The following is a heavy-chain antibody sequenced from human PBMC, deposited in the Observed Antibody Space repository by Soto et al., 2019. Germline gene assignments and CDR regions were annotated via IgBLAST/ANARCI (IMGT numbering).Heavy chain of an antibody. V-gene: IGHV1-18*01. Sequence: QVHLVQSGAEVKKPGASVKVSCKASGYTFTSYGITWVRQAPGQGLEWMGWISAHNGNTDYAQKLQGRVIVTRDTSTSTAYMEQRSLRSDDTAVYDWARGRYGDYWGQGALVTVSS. CDR3: ARGRYGDY. CDR2: ISAHNGNT. CDR1: GYTFTSYG. J-gene: IGHJ4*02. D-gene: IGHD1-1*01.